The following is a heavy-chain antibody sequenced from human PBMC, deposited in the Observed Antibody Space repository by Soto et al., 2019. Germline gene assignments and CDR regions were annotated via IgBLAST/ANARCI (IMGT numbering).Heavy chain of an antibody. CDR3: ARDPLKEPRIAVAGTFDP. J-gene: IGHJ5*02. CDR1: GFTFSSYS. V-gene: IGHV3-21*01. CDR2: ISSSSSYI. D-gene: IGHD6-19*01. Sequence: PGGSLRLSCAASGFTFSSYSMNWVRQAPGKGLEWVSSISSSSSYIYYADSVKGRFTISRDNAKNSLYLQMNSLRAEDTAVYYCARDPLKEPRIAVAGTFDPWGQGTLVTVSS.